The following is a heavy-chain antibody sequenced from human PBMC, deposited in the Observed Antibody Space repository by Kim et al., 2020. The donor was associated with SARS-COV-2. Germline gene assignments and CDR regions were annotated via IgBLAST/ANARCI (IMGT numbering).Heavy chain of an antibody. CDR3: AKDIFTKGSVLWSVFDV. CDR2: VNWNSDII. V-gene: IGHV3-9*01. Sequence: GGSLRLSCSGSGFTFENHAMHWVRQSPGKGREWGSGVNWNSDIIKYADSVKGRFTISRDNAKRSLYLQMNSLRPEDTALYYCAKDIFTKGSVLWSVFDVGGRGTGVTVSS. CDR1: GFTFENHA. D-gene: IGHD3-3*01. J-gene: IGHJ3*01.